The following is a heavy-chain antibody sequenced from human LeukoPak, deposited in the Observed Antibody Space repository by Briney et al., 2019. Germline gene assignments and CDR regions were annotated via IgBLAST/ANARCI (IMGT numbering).Heavy chain of an antibody. CDR2: IIQDGSEE. CDR1: EFTFSGHQ. J-gene: IGHJ3*01. V-gene: IGHV3-7*01. D-gene: IGHD2-15*01. CDR3: ARDWRQDNAFDL. Sequence: GGSLRLYCAASEFTFSGHQMSWVRQAPGKGPEWVAKIIQDGSEEYYLDSVKGRFIISRDNGKNSLYLEMNSLRVEDTAVYYCARDWRQDNAFDLWGRGTMVTVSS.